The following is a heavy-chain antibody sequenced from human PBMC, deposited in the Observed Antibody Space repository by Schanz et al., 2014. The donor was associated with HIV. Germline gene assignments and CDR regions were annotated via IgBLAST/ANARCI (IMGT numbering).Heavy chain of an antibody. D-gene: IGHD2-21*02. CDR2: INPSGAGT. Sequence: QVQLVQSGAEVKKPGASVKVSCKASGYTFTSYYMHWVRQAPGQGLEWMGMINPSGAGTTYARKLQGRVTMTRDTSTSTVYMHLSSLRSDDTAVYFCARDFNIGDQYYFDHWGQGTLVTVSP. V-gene: IGHV1-46*04. CDR3: ARDFNIGDQYYFDH. J-gene: IGHJ4*02. CDR1: GYTFTSYY.